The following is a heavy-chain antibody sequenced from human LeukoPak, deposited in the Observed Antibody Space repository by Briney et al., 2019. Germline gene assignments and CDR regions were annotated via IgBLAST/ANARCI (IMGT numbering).Heavy chain of an antibody. J-gene: IGHJ3*02. CDR1: GFTFSSYA. CDR3: AKLRSNYINYDAFDI. D-gene: IGHD4-11*01. Sequence: EGSLRLSCAASGFTFSSYAMSWVRQAPGKGLEWASAISGSGGSTYYADSVKGRFTISRDNSKNTLYVQMKSLRAEDTAVYYCAKLRSNYINYDAFDIWGQGTMVTVSS. CDR2: ISGSGGST. V-gene: IGHV3-23*01.